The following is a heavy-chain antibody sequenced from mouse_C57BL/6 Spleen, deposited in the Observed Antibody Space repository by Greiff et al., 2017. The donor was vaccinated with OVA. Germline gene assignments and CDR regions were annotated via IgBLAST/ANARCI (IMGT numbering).Heavy chain of an antibody. CDR1: GYAFSSSW. CDR3: ARGTTVVDY. Sequence: VQRVESGPELVKPGASVKISCKASGYAFSSSWMNWVKQRPGKGLEWIGRIYPGDGDTNYNGKFKGKATLTADKSSSTAYMQLSSLTSEDSAVYFCARGTTVVDYWGQGTTLTVSS. J-gene: IGHJ2*01. V-gene: IGHV1-82*01. D-gene: IGHD1-1*01. CDR2: IYPGDGDT.